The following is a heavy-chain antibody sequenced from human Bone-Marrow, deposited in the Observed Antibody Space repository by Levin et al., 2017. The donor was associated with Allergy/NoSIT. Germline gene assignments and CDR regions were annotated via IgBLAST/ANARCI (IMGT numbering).Heavy chain of an antibody. CDR1: GYSFSNYW. J-gene: IGHJ3*02. D-gene: IGHD6-6*01. CDR2: IYPSDSDT. CDR3: ARPARAALRNEAFDI. V-gene: IGHV5-51*01. Sequence: GESLKISCEGSGYSFSNYWIGWVRQMPGKGLEWMGIIYPSDSDTRYSPSFQGQVTISADKSINTAYLQWSSLKASDTALYYCARPARAALRNEAFDIWGQGTMVAVSS.